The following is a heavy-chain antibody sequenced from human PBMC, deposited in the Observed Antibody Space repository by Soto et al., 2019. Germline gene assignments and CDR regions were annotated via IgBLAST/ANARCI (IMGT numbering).Heavy chain of an antibody. CDR2: ISNDGRNK. V-gene: IGHV3-30*04. J-gene: IGHJ3*02. CDR1: GFTFSSYA. D-gene: IGHD6-13*01. CDR3: ARAYAYTSSWYAGSFDI. Sequence: PGGSLRLSCAASGFTFSSYAMHWVRQAPGKGLNWVAVISNDGRNKYYANSVKGRFTISRDNSKNTLYLQMNSLRPEDTAVYYCARAYAYTSSWYAGSFDIWGQGTMVTVSS.